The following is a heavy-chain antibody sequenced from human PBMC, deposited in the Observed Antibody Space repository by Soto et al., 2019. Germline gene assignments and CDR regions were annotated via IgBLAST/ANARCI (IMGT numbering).Heavy chain of an antibody. CDR3: ARDLRYTSAYYGLGTLSY. V-gene: IGHV1-3*01. CDR1: GYTFTSYA. CDR2: SNAGNGNT. D-gene: IGHD6-19*01. Sequence: ASVKVSCKASGYTFTSYAMHWERQAPGQRLEWMGWSNAGNGNTKYAQKFQVRVTITRDTSASTAYMELSSLRSEDTAVHYCARDLRYTSAYYGLGTLSYWGQGTLITVPS. J-gene: IGHJ4*02.